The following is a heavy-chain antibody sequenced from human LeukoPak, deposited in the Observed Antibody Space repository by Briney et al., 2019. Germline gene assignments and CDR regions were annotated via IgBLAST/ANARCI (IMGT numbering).Heavy chain of an antibody. J-gene: IGHJ5*02. D-gene: IGHD3-10*01. CDR3: ARVKASRGGVNWFDP. CDR1: GYTFTSYD. V-gene: IGHV1-8*01. CDR2: VNPNAGNA. Sequence: ASVKVFCKASGYTFTSYDINWVRQATGQGLEWMGWVNPNAGNAAYAQKFQGRVTMTTNTSISTAYMELSSLRSEDTAVYYCARVKASRGGVNWFDPWGQGTLVTVSS.